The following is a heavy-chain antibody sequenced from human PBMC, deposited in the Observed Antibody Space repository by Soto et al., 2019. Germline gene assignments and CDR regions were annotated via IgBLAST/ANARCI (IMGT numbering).Heavy chain of an antibody. Sequence: GGSLRLSCAASGFTFSSYAMSWVRQAPGKGLEWVSAISGSGGSTYYADSVKGRFTISRDNSKNTLYLQMNSLRAEDTVVYYFAKPSYCSSTSCYMGGDYWGQGTLVTVSS. CDR1: GFTFSSYA. V-gene: IGHV3-23*01. CDR2: ISGSGGST. CDR3: AKPSYCSSTSCYMGGDY. D-gene: IGHD2-2*02. J-gene: IGHJ4*02.